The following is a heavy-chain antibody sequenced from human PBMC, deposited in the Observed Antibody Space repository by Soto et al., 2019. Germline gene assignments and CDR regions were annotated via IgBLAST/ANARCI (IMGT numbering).Heavy chain of an antibody. CDR2: ISGSGGST. D-gene: IGHD6-13*01. CDR1: GFTFSSYA. V-gene: IGHV3-23*01. J-gene: IGHJ6*02. Sequence: EVQLLESGGGLVQPGGSLRLSCAASGFTFSSYAMSWVRQAPGKGLEWVSAISGSGGSTYYADSVKGRFTISRDNSKNTLYLQMNSLRAEDTAVYYCAKVLGYSSSWYEERPYYYYGMDVWGQGTTVTVSS. CDR3: AKVLGYSSSWYEERPYYYYGMDV.